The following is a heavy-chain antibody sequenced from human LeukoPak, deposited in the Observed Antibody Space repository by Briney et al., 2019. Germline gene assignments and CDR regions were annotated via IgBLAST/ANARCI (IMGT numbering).Heavy chain of an antibody. CDR1: GFTFGDYA. V-gene: IGHV4-34*01. Sequence: GSLRLSCSASGFTFGDYAMSWFRQTPGKGLEWIGEINHSGSTNYNPSLKSRVTISVDTSKNQFSLKLSSVTAADTAVYYCARGRTTVTSRSLYDYWGQGTLVTVSS. CDR3: ARGRTTVTSRSLYDY. D-gene: IGHD4-17*01. J-gene: IGHJ4*02. CDR2: INHSGST.